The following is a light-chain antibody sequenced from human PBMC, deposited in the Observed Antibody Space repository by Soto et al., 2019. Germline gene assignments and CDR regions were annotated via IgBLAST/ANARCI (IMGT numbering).Light chain of an antibody. CDR2: KAS. Sequence: DIQMTQSPSPLSASVGDRVTITCRASQSISASLAWYQQKPGKVPKLLIYKASGLESGVPSRFSGSGSGTEFTLTISGLQPDDFATYYCQQYSGYPLTFGGGTKVDI. CDR1: QSISAS. CDR3: QQYSGYPLT. J-gene: IGKJ4*01. V-gene: IGKV1-5*03.